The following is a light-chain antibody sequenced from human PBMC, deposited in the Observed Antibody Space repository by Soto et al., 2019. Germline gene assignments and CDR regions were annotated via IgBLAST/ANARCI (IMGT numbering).Light chain of an antibody. J-gene: IGKJ2*01. CDR3: QQYNSYPYT. CDR1: QSISTW. V-gene: IGKV1-5*01. Sequence: EIQMTQSPSTVSASVGDAVTITCRASQSISTWLAWYQQKPGKAPNLLIYDASTLESGGTSGFSGSGSGTEFTLTISSLQPDDSATYYCQQYNSYPYTFGQGTKLEIK. CDR2: DAS.